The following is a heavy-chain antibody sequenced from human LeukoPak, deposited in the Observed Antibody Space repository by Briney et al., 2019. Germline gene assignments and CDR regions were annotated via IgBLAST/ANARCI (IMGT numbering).Heavy chain of an antibody. J-gene: IGHJ4*02. D-gene: IGHD6-13*01. CDR2: IKQDGSEK. CDR1: GFTFSSDW. Sequence: GGTLRLSCAVSGFTFSSDWMSWVRQAPGKGLESVANIKQDGSEKYYVDSVNGRFTISRDNDKNSLYLQMNSLRAEDTAVYYCARTEGYSSSWYQYYFDYWGQGTLVTVSS. V-gene: IGHV3-7*01. CDR3: ARTEGYSSSWYQYYFDY.